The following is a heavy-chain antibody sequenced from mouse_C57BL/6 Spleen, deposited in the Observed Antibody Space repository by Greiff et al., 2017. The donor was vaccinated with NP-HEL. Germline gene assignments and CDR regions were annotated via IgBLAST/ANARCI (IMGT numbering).Heavy chain of an antibody. CDR2: IWTGGGT. J-gene: IGHJ4*01. D-gene: IGHD1-1*01. Sequence: VQLKESGPGLVAPSQSLSITCTVSGFSLTSYAISWVRQPPGKGLEWLGVIWTGGGTNYNSALKSRLSISKDNSKSQVFLKMNSLQTDDTARYYCARRIYYGDYYAMDYWGQGTSVTVSS. CDR1: GFSLTSYA. V-gene: IGHV2-9-1*01. CDR3: ARRIYYGDYYAMDY.